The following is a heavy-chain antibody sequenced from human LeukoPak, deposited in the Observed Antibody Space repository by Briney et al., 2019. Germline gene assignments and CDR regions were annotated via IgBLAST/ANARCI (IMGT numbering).Heavy chain of an antibody. J-gene: IGHJ4*02. Sequence: GGSLRLSCAASGFAFSNYWMNWARQAPGKGLEWVANIKQDGSETNYVDSVKGRFTISRDNAKSSLYLQMNSLRAEDTALYCCGSTNSFSYWGRGTLVTVSS. D-gene: IGHD2-15*01. CDR3: GSTNSFSY. CDR2: IKQDGSET. CDR1: GFAFSNYW. V-gene: IGHV3-7*01.